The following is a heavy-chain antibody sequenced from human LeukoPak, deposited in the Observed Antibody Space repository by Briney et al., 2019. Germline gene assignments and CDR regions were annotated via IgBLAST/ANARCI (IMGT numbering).Heavy chain of an antibody. D-gene: IGHD5-12*01. CDR1: GYTFTSYY. CDR2: INPSGGST. V-gene: IGHV1-46*01. J-gene: IGHJ4*02. CDR3: AGRGEGGYSGYRHSYDY. Sequence: GASVKVSCKASGYTFTSYYMHWVRQAPGQGLEWMGIINPSGGSTSYAQKFQGRVTMTRDMSTSTVYMELSSLRSEDTAVYYCAGRGEGGYSGYRHSYDYWGQGTLVTVSS.